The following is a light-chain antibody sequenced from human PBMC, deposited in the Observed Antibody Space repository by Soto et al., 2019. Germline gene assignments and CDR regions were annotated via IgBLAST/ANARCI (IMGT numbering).Light chain of an antibody. J-gene: IGKJ1*01. CDR1: HSAVTN. CDR2: GAS. CDR3: QHYITSPTT. V-gene: IGKV3-20*01. Sequence: DIVLTQSPVTLSVSPGERATLSCRTSHSAVTNLAWYQQKPGQAPRLLIYGASSRATGIPDRFIGSGSGTDFTLTISRLEPEDYAVYYCQHYITSPTTFGQGTKVDIK.